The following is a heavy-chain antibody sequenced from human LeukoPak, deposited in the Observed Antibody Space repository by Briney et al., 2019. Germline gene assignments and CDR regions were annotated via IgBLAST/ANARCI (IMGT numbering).Heavy chain of an antibody. CDR3: ARQDSRDAYQFDY. J-gene: IGHJ4*02. CDR2: MNPNSGNT. D-gene: IGHD5-24*01. V-gene: IGHV1-8*01. Sequence: ASVKVSCKASGYTFTSYDINWVRQATGQGLEWMGWMNPNSGNTGYAQKFQGRVTMTRNTSISTAYMELSSLRSEDTAVYYCARQDSRDAYQFDYWGQGTLVTVSS. CDR1: GYTFTSYD.